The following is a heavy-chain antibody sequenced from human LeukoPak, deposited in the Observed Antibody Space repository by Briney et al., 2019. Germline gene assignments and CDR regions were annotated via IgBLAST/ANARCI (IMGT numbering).Heavy chain of an antibody. CDR1: GFTFSSYN. CDR3: ARVPGTGTYWYFDL. J-gene: IGHJ2*01. Sequence: GGSLRLSCAASGFTFSSYNMNWVRQAPGKGLEWVSSITSSSDYMYYADSVKGRFTISRDNAKNSLYLQMNSLRAEDTAVYYCARVPGTGTYWYFDLWGRGTLATVSS. CDR2: ITSSSDYM. V-gene: IGHV3-21*01. D-gene: IGHD2-8*02.